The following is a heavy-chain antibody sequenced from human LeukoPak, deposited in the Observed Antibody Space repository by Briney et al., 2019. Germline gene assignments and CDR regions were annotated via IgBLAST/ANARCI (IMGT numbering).Heavy chain of an antibody. CDR3: ARGRYCSADICSGGDAFDI. D-gene: IGHD2-15*01. J-gene: IGHJ3*02. V-gene: IGHV4-4*07. CDR1: GGSINNYY. CDR2: IYTRGST. Sequence: SETLSLTCTVSGGSINNYYWSWIRQPAGKGLEWIGRIYTRGSTNYNPSLKSRVTMSVDTSKNQFSLKLSSVTAADTAVYYCARGRYCSADICSGGDAFDIWGRGTMVSVSS.